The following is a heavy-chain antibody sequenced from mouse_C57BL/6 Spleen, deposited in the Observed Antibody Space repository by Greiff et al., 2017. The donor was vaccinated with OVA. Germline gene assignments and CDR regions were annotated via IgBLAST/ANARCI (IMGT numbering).Heavy chain of an antibody. Sequence: VQLQQSGAELAKPGASVKLSCKASGYTFTSYWMHWVKQRPGQGLEWIGEIDPSDSYTNYNQKFKGKATLTVDTSSSTAYMQLSSLTSEDSAVYYCAIRYYSNLGWYFDVWGTGTTVTVSS. CDR1: GYTFTSYW. V-gene: IGHV1-50*01. J-gene: IGHJ1*03. CDR2: IDPSDSYT. D-gene: IGHD2-5*01. CDR3: AIRYYSNLGWYFDV.